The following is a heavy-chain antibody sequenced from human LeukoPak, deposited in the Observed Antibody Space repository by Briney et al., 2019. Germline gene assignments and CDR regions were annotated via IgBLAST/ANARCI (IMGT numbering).Heavy chain of an antibody. CDR1: GGSISGSSYY. CDR2: IYYSGST. CDR3: ARGVTTVDY. J-gene: IGHJ4*02. Sequence: SSETLSLTCTVSGGSISGSSYYWGWIRQPPGKGLEWIGSIYYSGSTYYNPSLKSRVTISVDTSKNQFSLKLSSVTAADTAVYYCARGVTTVDYWGQGTLVTVSS. D-gene: IGHD1-1*01. V-gene: IGHV4-39*01.